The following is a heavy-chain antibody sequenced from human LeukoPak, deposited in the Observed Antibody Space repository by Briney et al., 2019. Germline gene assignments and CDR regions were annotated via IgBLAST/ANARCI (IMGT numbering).Heavy chain of an antibody. CDR1: GYTLTELS. V-gene: IGHV1-24*01. CDR3: ATDLKMTTSAPFDY. J-gene: IGHJ4*02. D-gene: IGHD5-24*01. Sequence: ASVKVSCKVSGYTLTELSMHWVRQAPGKGLEWMGGFDPEDGETIYAQKFQGRVTMTEDTSTDTAYMDLSSLRSEDTAVYYCATDLKMTTSAPFDYWGQGTLVTVSS. CDR2: FDPEDGET.